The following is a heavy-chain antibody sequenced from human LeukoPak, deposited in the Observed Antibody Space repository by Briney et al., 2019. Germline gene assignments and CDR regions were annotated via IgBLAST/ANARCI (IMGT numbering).Heavy chain of an antibody. CDR1: GFNFSSYW. J-gene: IGHJ4*02. D-gene: IGHD2-2*02. CDR2: IKQDGSEK. V-gene: IGHV3-7*01. Sequence: GGSLRLSCAASGFNFSSYWMSWVRQAPGKGLEWVANIKQDGSEKYYVDSVKGRFTISRDNAKNSLYLQMNSLRAEDTAVYYCARWGVVVPAAIITLYYFDYWGQGTLVTVSS. CDR3: ARWGVVVPAAIITLYYFDY.